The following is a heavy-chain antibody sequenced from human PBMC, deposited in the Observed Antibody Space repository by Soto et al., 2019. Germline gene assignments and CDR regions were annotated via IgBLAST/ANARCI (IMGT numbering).Heavy chain of an antibody. D-gene: IGHD4-17*01. J-gene: IGHJ6*03. V-gene: IGHV3-21*01. CDR1: GFTFSSYS. CDR3: ARDAKTTVTRGYYYYYMDV. CDR2: ISSSSSYI. Sequence: EVQLVESGGGLVKPGGSLRLSCAASGFTFSSYSMNWVRQAPGKGLEWVSSISSSSSYIYYADSVKGRFTISRDNAKNSLYLQMNSLRAEDTAVYCCARDAKTTVTRGYYYYYMDVWGKGTTVTVSS.